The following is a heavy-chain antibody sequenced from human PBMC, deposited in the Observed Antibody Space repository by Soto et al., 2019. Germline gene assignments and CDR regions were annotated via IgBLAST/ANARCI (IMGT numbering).Heavy chain of an antibody. CDR3: ARARMVYDLDY. CDR1: GFTFSSYS. V-gene: IGHV3-48*01. Sequence: GGSLRLSCAASGFTFSSYSMNWVRQAPGKGLEWVSYISSSSSTIYYADSVKGRFTISRDNAKNSLYLQMNSLRAEDTAVYYCARARMVYDLDYWGQGTLVTVSS. J-gene: IGHJ4*02. CDR2: ISSSSSTI. D-gene: IGHD2-8*01.